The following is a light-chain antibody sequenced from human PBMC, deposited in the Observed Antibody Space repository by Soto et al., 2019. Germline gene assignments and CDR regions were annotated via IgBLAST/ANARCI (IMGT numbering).Light chain of an antibody. CDR3: QQRSNWPPIT. CDR2: DAS. Sequence: IVLTQSPATLPVSPRARATVSCRASQSVSSYLAWYQQKPGQAPRLLIYDASNRATGIPARFSGSGSGTDFTLTISSLEPEDFAVYYCQQRSNWPPITFGQGTRVEIK. V-gene: IGKV3-11*01. CDR1: QSVSSY. J-gene: IGKJ5*01.